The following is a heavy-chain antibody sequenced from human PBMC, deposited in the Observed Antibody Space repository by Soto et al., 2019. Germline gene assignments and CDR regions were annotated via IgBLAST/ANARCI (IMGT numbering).Heavy chain of an antibody. V-gene: IGHV3-53*01. CDR2: IYSGGST. CDR3: ARDQAAGGWYPIGWFDP. Sequence: PGGSLRLSCAASGFTFSSYAMSWVRQAPGKGLEWVSVIYSGGSTYYADSVKGRFTISRDNSKNTLYLQMNSLRAEDTAVYYCARDQAAGGWYPIGWFDPWGQGTLVTVSS. D-gene: IGHD2-15*01. CDR1: GFTFSSYA. J-gene: IGHJ5*02.